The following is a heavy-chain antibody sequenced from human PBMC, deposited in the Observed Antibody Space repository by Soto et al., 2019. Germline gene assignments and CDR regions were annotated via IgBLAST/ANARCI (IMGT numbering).Heavy chain of an antibody. Sequence: QVQLVQSGAEVKKPGSSLKVSCTASGGTLNNYAISWLRQAPGQGLEWMGGIITAFGPAIYAQKFQGRVSITADESTHTAHVDLSRLRSEDTAVYYCAAGGSWARLDNWGQGTLVTVSS. CDR3: AAGGSWARLDN. D-gene: IGHD6-13*01. J-gene: IGHJ4*02. CDR1: GGTLNNYA. V-gene: IGHV1-69*01. CDR2: IITAFGPA.